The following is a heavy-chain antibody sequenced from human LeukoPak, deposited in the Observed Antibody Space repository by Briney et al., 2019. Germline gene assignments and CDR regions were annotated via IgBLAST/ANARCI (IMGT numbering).Heavy chain of an antibody. Sequence: PSETLSLTCTVSGGSISSTSYYWGWIRQPPGKGLEWIGSIYYSGSTNYNPSLKSRVTISVDTSKNQFSLKLSSVTAADTAVYYCARRGSSWHPYNWFDPWGQGTLVTVSS. V-gene: IGHV4-39*07. J-gene: IGHJ5*02. CDR3: ARRGSSWHPYNWFDP. D-gene: IGHD6-13*01. CDR1: GGSISSTSYY. CDR2: IYYSGST.